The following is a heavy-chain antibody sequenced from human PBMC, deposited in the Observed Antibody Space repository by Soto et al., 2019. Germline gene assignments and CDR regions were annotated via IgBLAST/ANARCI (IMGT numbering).Heavy chain of an antibody. V-gene: IGHV3-15*07. CDR2: VKSKTHGGST. CDR1: GFTFSNAW. J-gene: IGHJ6*02. D-gene: IGHD1-7*01. Sequence: GGSLRLSCAASGFTFSNAWINWVRQAPGKGLEWVGRVKSKTHGGSTYYADSVKGRFTISRDNSKNTLYLQMSSLRAEDTAVYYCVKLLRELRGAMDVWGQGTTVTVSS. CDR3: VKLLRELRGAMDV.